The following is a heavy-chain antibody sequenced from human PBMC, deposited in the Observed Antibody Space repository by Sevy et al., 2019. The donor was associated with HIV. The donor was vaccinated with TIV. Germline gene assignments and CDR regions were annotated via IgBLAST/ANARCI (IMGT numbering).Heavy chain of an antibody. CDR2: IYYSGRT. V-gene: IGHV4-59*01. CDR3: AGANPYFYYGMDV. J-gene: IGHJ6*02. D-gene: IGHD3-10*01. CDR1: GDSISSYY. Sequence: SETLSLTCTVSGDSISSYYCSWIRQPPGKGLEWIGYIYYSGRTNYNPSLKSRVTISMDTSKNQFSLKLTSVTAADTAVYYCAGANPYFYYGMDVWGQGTTVNVSS.